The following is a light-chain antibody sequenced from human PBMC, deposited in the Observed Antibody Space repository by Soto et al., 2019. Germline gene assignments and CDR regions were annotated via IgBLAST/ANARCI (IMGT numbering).Light chain of an antibody. V-gene: IGLV2-14*01. J-gene: IGLJ1*01. CDR3: SSYTGTSTFV. CDR1: SSDVGGYNY. Sequence: QSVLTQPASVSGYLGQSITISCTGTSSDVGGYNYVSWYQHHPGRAPKLLIYEVNIRPSGVSTHFSGSKSGNTASLTIAGFQAEDEADYYCSSYTGTSTFVLGTGTKVTVL. CDR2: EVN.